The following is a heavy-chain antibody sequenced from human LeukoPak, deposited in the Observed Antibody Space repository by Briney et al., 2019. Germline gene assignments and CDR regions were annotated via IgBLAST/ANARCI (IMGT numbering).Heavy chain of an antibody. J-gene: IGHJ5*02. CDR2: INPSSGRT. D-gene: IGHD3/OR15-3a*01. CDR3: ARGGRPARSWIDP. CDR1: GYTFTSYY. Sequence: ASVKVSCKASGYTFTSYYMNWVRQAPGQGLEWMGIINPSSGRTTYAQKFQGRVTMTRDTSTSTVYMELTSLRSEDTAVFYCARGGRPARSWIDPGGQGTLVTVSS. V-gene: IGHV1-46*01.